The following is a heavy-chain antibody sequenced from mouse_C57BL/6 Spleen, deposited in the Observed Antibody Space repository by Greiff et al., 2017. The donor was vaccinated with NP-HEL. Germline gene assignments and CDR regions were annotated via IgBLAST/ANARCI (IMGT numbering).Heavy chain of an antibody. Sequence: EVKLMESGEGLVKPGGSLKLSCAASGFTFSSYAMSWVRQTPEKRLEWVAYISSGGDYIYYADTVKGRFTISRDNARNTLYLQMSSLKSEDTAMYYCTRGGFYYGSSYDWYFDVWGTGTTVTVSS. V-gene: IGHV5-9-1*02. CDR1: GFTFSSYA. J-gene: IGHJ1*03. D-gene: IGHD1-1*01. CDR2: ISSGGDYI. CDR3: TRGGFYYGSSYDWYFDV.